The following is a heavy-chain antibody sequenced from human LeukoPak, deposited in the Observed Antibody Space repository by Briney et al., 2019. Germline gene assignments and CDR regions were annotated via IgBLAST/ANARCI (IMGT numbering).Heavy chain of an antibody. V-gene: IGHV1-69*04. CDR1: GGTFSSYA. CDR3: ARADYSYYYGMDV. CDR2: IIPILGIA. J-gene: IGHJ6*02. Sequence: ASVKVSCKASGGTFSSYAISWVRQAPGQGLEWMGRIIPILGIANYAQKFQGRVTITADKSTSTAYMELSSLRSEDTAVYYCARADYSYYYGMDVWGQGTTVTVSS.